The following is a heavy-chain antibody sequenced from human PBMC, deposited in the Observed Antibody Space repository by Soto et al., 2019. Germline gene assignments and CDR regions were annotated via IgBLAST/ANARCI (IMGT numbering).Heavy chain of an antibody. Sequence: VKVSCKVSGYTLTELSMHWVRRAPGKGLEWMGGFDPEDGETIYAQKFQGRVTMTEDTSTDTAYMELSSLRSEDTAVYYCATDPSYDFWSCHTAFDIWGQGTMVTVSS. CDR2: FDPEDGET. J-gene: IGHJ3*02. CDR1: GYTLTELS. D-gene: IGHD3-3*01. CDR3: ATDPSYDFWSCHTAFDI. V-gene: IGHV1-24*01.